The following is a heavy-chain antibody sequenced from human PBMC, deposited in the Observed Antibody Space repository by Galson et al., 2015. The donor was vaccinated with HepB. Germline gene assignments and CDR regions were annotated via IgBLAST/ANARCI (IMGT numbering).Heavy chain of an antibody. J-gene: IGHJ3*02. V-gene: IGHV3-13*01. CDR1: GFTFSSYD. Sequence: SLRLSCAASGFTFSSYDMHWVRQATGKGLEWVSAIGTAGDTYYPGSVKGRFTISRENAKNSLYLQMNSLRAGDTAVYYCARSPVRVTDDAFDIWGQGTMVTVSS. CDR3: ARSPVRVTDDAFDI. CDR2: IGTAGDT. D-gene: IGHD2-21*02.